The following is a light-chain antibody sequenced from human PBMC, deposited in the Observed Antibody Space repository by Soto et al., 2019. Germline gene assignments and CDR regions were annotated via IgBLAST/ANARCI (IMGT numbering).Light chain of an antibody. J-gene: IGKJ1*01. Sequence: DIQMTQAPSTLSPSVGDRVTINFRASQSISSWLAWYQQKPGKAPKLVIYKASSLESGVPSRFSGSGSGTEFTLTISSLQPDDFATYYCQQYNSYWTFGHGTKVDIK. CDR3: QQYNSYWT. V-gene: IGKV1-5*03. CDR1: QSISSW. CDR2: KAS.